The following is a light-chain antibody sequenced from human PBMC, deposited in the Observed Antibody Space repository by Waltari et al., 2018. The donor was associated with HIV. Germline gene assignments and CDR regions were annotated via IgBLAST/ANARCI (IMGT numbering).Light chain of an antibody. CDR1: QTVSFW. Sequence: DIQMTQSPSTLSAAVGDSVSITCRASQTVSFWLAWYQQKPGNAPKLLIYKTSILENGVPSRFRGSGSGTDFTLTISSLQPDDIATYYCQQYNSFWTFGQGTRVEIK. CDR2: KTS. CDR3: QQYNSFWT. V-gene: IGKV1-5*03. J-gene: IGKJ1*01.